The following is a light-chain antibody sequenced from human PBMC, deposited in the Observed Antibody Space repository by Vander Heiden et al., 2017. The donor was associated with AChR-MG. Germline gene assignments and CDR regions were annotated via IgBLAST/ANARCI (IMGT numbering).Light chain of an antibody. CDR1: SSNIGAGYD. J-gene: IGLJ3*02. V-gene: IGLV1-40*01. CDR3: QSYDSSLRGGV. CDR2: GNC. Sequence: QSVLTQPPSVSGAPGQRVTISCTGSSSNIGAGYDVHWYQQLPGTAPKLLIYGNCNRPSGVPDRFSGSKSGTSASLAITGLQAEDEADYYCQSYDSSLRGGVFGGGTKLTVL.